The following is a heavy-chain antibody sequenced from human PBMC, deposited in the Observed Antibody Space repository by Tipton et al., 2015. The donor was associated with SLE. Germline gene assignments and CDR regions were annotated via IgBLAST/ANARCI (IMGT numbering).Heavy chain of an antibody. CDR3: ARDDYGGQY. V-gene: IGHV4-59*11. J-gene: IGHJ4*02. Sequence: TLSLTCSVSGGSITSHYWTWIRQSPGKELEWLAYVSYTGSATYNPSLRSRVSISLDTSENQFSLKVTSVTAADTAVYYCARDDYGGQYWGQGTLVTVSS. D-gene: IGHD4/OR15-4a*01. CDR1: GGSITSHY. CDR2: VSYTGSA.